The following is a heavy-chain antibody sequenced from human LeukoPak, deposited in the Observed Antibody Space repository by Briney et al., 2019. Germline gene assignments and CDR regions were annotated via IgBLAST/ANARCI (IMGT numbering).Heavy chain of an antibody. Sequence: ASVKLSCKASGYTFTSYGISWVRQAPGQGLGWMGWISAYNGNTNYAQELQGRVTMTTDTSTSTAYMELRSLRSDDTAVYYCARVATIVVVPAARNGDAFDIWGQGTMVTVSS. CDR3: ARVATIVVVPAARNGDAFDI. CDR1: GYTFTSYG. CDR2: ISAYNGNT. D-gene: IGHD2-2*01. J-gene: IGHJ3*02. V-gene: IGHV1-18*01.